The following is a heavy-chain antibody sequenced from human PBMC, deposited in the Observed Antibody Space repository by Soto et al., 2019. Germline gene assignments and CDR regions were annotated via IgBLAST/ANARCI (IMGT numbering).Heavy chain of an antibody. CDR2: IRSKANSYAT. J-gene: IGHJ6*02. CDR1: GFTFSGSA. V-gene: IGHV3-73*02. CDR3: TRQFSPRWYGRSLNYCYGMDV. D-gene: IGHD6-13*01. Sequence: EVQLVESGGGLVQPGGSLKLSCAASGFTFSGSAMHWVRQASGKGLEWVGRIRSKANSYATAYAASVKGRFTISRDDSKNTEYLQMNRLKTEDTAVYYCTRQFSPRWYGRSLNYCYGMDVWGQGTTVTVSS.